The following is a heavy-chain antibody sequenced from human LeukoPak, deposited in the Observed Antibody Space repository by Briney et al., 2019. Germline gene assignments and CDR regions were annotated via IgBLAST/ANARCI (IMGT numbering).Heavy chain of an antibody. CDR2: IYYSGST. V-gene: IGHV4-59*08. Sequence: PGETLSLTCTVSGGSLSRYYWSWLRQPPGKGLEWFGYIYYSGSTNYNPSLKTRDTISVDTSKNQFSLKLSSVTAADTAVYYCARHGVLDAFDIWGQGTMVTVSS. CDR3: ARHGVLDAFDI. J-gene: IGHJ3*02. D-gene: IGHD3-10*01. CDR1: GGSLSRYY.